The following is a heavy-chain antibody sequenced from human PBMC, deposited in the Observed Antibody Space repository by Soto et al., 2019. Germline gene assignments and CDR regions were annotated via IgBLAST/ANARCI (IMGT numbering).Heavy chain of an antibody. CDR3: ARAGSIVATIRAFDI. V-gene: IGHV4-34*01. Sequence: SETLSLTCAVYGGSFSCYYWSWIRQPPGKGLEWIGEINHSGSTNYNPSLKSRVTISVDTSKNQFSLKLSSVTAADTAVYYCARAGSIVATIRAFDIWGQGTMVTVSS. D-gene: IGHD5-12*01. CDR1: GGSFSCYY. J-gene: IGHJ3*02. CDR2: INHSGST.